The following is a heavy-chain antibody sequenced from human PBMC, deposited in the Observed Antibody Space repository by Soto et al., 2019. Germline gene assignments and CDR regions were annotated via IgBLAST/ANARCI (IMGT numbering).Heavy chain of an antibody. CDR1: GFTFSSYA. V-gene: IGHV3-64D*08. CDR3: VKGRMIPRAEYCSGGSCFDYYGMDV. CDR2: ISSNGGST. D-gene: IGHD2-15*01. Sequence: GGSLRLSCSASGFTFSSYAMHWVRQAPGKGLEYVSAISSNGGSTYYADSVKGRFTISRDNSKNTLYLQMSSLRAEDTAVYYCVKGRMIPRAEYCSGGSCFDYYGMDVWGQGTTVTVSS. J-gene: IGHJ6*02.